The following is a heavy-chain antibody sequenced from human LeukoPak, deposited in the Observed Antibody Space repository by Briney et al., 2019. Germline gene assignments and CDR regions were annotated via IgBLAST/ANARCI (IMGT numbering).Heavy chain of an antibody. CDR3: ARGITSGPRRYDVRNFDY. J-gene: IGHJ4*02. Sequence: GGSLRLSCAASGFTFSSYSMNWVRQAPGKGLEWVSYISSSSSIISHADSVRGRFTISRDNAKNSLYLQMNSLRAEDTAVYYCARGITSGPRRYDVRNFDYWGQGTPVTVSS. V-gene: IGHV3-48*01. CDR2: ISSSSSII. CDR1: GFTFSSYS. D-gene: IGHD5-12*01.